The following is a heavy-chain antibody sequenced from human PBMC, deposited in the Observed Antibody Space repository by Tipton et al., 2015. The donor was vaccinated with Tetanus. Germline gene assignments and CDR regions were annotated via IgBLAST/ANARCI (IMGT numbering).Heavy chain of an antibody. CDR1: GGSISSFY. J-gene: IGHJ5*02. V-gene: IGHV4-59*01. CDR2: MFRSGST. D-gene: IGHD1-14*01. Sequence: TLSLTCTVSGGSISSFYWYWIRQSPGKGLEYIGYMFRSGSTNYNPSLQSRVTLSIDTSKNQFSLKLTSVTPADTAVYFCARGGTYKYDWFDPWGQGTLVTVSS. CDR3: ARGGTYKYDWFDP.